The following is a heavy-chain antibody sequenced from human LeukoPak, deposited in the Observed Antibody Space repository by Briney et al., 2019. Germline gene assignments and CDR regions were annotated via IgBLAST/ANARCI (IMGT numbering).Heavy chain of an antibody. CDR3: AVLMGYGSGSYSVDY. D-gene: IGHD3-10*01. CDR2: INPSGGST. Sequence: GASVKVSCKASGYTFTSYYMHWVRQAPGQGLEWMGIINPSGGSTSYAQKFQGRVTMTRDTSTSTVYMELSSLRSEDTAVYYCAVLMGYGSGSYSVDYWGQGTLVTVSS. V-gene: IGHV1-46*01. CDR1: GYTFTSYY. J-gene: IGHJ4*02.